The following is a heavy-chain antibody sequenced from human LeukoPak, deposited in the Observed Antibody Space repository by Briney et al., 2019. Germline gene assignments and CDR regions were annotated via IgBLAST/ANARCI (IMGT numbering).Heavy chain of an antibody. CDR1: DGSISSSSYY. CDR3: ARHRYYYDSSGYYGDPFDY. J-gene: IGHJ4*02. D-gene: IGHD3-22*01. CDR2: ISYGGST. Sequence: SETLSLTCTVSDGSISSSSYYWNWIRQPPGKGLEWIGTISYGGSTYYNPSLKSRVTISVDTSKNQFSLKLSSVTAADTAVYYCARHRYYYDSSGYYGDPFDYWGQGTLVTVSS. V-gene: IGHV4-39*01.